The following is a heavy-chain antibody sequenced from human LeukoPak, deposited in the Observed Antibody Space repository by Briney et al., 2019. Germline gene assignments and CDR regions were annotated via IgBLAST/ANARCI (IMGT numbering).Heavy chain of an antibody. CDR3: ARHRDYGDYGGPLKY. CDR1: GGSISSYY. J-gene: IGHJ4*02. CDR2: IYYSGST. D-gene: IGHD4-17*01. Sequence: SETLSLTCTVSGGSISSYYWGWIRQPPGKGLEWIGSIYYSGSTYYNPSLKSRVTISVDTSKNQFSLKLSSVTAADTAVYYCARHRDYGDYGGPLKYWGQGTLVTVSS. V-gene: IGHV4-39*01.